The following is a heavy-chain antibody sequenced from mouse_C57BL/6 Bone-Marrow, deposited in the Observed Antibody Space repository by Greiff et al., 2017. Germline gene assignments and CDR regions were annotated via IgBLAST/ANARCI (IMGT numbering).Heavy chain of an antibody. D-gene: IGHD1-1*01. CDR2: IDPETGGT. Sequence: VKLQDSGAELVRPGASVTLSCKASGYTFTDYEMHWVKQTPVHGLEWIGAIDPETGGTAYNQKFKGKAILTADKSSSTAYMELRSLTSEDSAVYYCTRFIYYYGESFAYWGQGTLVTVSA. J-gene: IGHJ3*01. CDR1: GYTFTDYE. V-gene: IGHV1-15*01. CDR3: TRFIYYYGESFAY.